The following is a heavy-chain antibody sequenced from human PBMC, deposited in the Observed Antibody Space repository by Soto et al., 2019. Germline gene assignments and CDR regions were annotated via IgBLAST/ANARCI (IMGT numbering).Heavy chain of an antibody. J-gene: IGHJ4*02. Sequence: SVKVSCKASGGTFSSYAISWVRQAPGQGLEWMGGIIPIFGTANYAQKFQGRVTITADESTSTAYMELSSLRSEDTAVYYCARRSGYSSGWYFFDYWGQGTLVTVSS. CDR2: IIPIFGTA. CDR3: ARRSGYSSGWYFFDY. D-gene: IGHD6-19*01. V-gene: IGHV1-69*13. CDR1: GGTFSSYA.